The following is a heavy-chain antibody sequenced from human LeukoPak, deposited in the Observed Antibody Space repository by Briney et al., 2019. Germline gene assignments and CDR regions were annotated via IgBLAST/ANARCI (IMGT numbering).Heavy chain of an antibody. CDR2: ISGSGGST. CDR3: AKDRVAFGGADAFDM. D-gene: IGHD3-16*01. V-gene: IGHV3-23*01. CDR1: GFTFSSYA. J-gene: IGHJ3*02. Sequence: PGGSLRLFCAASGFTFSSYAMSWVRQAPGKGLEWVSGISGSGGSTFYADSVKGRFTISRDNSKNTLYLQMNSLRAEDTAVYYCAKDRVAFGGADAFDMWGQGTMVTVSS.